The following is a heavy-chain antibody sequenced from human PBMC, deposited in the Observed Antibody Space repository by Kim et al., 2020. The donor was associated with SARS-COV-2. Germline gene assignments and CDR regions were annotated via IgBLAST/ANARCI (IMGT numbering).Heavy chain of an antibody. Sequence: GGSLRLSCAASGFTFSSYAMSWVRQAPGKGLEWVSAISGSGASTYYADSVKGRFTISRDNSKNTLYLQMNSLRAEDTAVYYCAKDQTPLELWFGEYYYYYGMDVWGQGTTVTVSS. D-gene: IGHD3-10*01. V-gene: IGHV3-23*01. CDR3: AKDQTPLELWFGEYYYYYGMDV. CDR1: GFTFSSYA. J-gene: IGHJ6*02. CDR2: ISGSGAST.